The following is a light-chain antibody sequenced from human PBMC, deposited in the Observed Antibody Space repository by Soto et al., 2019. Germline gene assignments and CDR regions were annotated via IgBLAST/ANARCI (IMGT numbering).Light chain of an antibody. Sequence: DIQLTQSPSSLSASVGDRVTITCRASQSVTTYLHWYQQKQGKAPKLLISAASSLRDGVPSRFSGSGSGTVFTLTINSLHPEDFATYYCQQSFSDPPLSFGGGTRVEVK. CDR2: AAS. V-gene: IGKV1-39*01. CDR1: QSVTTY. J-gene: IGKJ4*01. CDR3: QQSFSDPPLS.